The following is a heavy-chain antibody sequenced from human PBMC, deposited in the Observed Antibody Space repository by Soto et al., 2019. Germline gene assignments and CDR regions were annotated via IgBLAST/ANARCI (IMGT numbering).Heavy chain of an antibody. V-gene: IGHV3-30-3*01. Sequence: QVQLVESGGGVVQPGRSLRLSCAASGFTFSSYAMHWVRQAPGKGLEWVAVISYDGSNKYYADSVKGRFTISRDNSKNTLYLQMNSLRAEDTAVYYCARSCSRDYYDSSGCNYWGQGTLVTVSS. CDR1: GFTFSSYA. CDR3: ARSCSRDYYDSSGCNY. D-gene: IGHD3-22*01. J-gene: IGHJ4*02. CDR2: ISYDGSNK.